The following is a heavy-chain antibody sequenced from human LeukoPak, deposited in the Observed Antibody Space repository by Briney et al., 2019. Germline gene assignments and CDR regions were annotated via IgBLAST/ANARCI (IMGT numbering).Heavy chain of an antibody. CDR3: AKAQDLVVVVITYAFDI. D-gene: IGHD3-22*01. V-gene: IGHV3-23*01. Sequence: PGGSLRLSCAASGFTFSSYWMHWVRQAPGKGLEWVSAISGSGGSTYYADSVKGRFTISRDNSKNTLYLQMNSLRAEDTAVYYCAKAQDLVVVVITYAFDIWGQGTMVTVSS. CDR2: ISGSGGST. J-gene: IGHJ3*02. CDR1: GFTFSSYW.